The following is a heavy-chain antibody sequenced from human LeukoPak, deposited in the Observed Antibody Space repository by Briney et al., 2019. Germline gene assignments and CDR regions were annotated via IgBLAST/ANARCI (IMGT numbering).Heavy chain of an antibody. Sequence: SQTLSLTCAISGDSVSSNSAGWNWLRPSPSRGLEWLGRTYYRSKWYNDYAVSVKSRITINPDTSKNHFSLQLNSVPPEDTAVYYCASGGAGYFDYWGQGTLVTVSS. V-gene: IGHV6-1*01. D-gene: IGHD3-10*01. CDR3: ASGGAGYFDY. CDR1: GDSVSSNSAG. CDR2: TYYRSKWYN. J-gene: IGHJ4*02.